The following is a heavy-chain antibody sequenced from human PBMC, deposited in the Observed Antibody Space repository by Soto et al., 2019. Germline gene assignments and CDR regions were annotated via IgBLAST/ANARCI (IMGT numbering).Heavy chain of an antibody. D-gene: IGHD6-19*01. V-gene: IGHV3-33*01. Sequence: GGSLRLSCAASGFTFSSYGMHWVRQAPGKGLEWVAVIWYDGSNKYYADSVKGRFTISRDNSKNTLYLQMNSLRAEDTAVYYCAREEIAVAGYPFDYWGQGTLVTVSS. CDR3: AREEIAVAGYPFDY. J-gene: IGHJ4*02. CDR2: IWYDGSNK. CDR1: GFTFSSYG.